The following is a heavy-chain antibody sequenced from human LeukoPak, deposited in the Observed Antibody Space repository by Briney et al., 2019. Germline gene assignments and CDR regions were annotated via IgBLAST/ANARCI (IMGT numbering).Heavy chain of an antibody. D-gene: IGHD3-10*01. Sequence: GGSLRLSCAAPGFILPYARMDWVRQAAGRGGEWVGRMKNKKSERTTNYIAPVKGRFPISRYDYRNTLYLEMDSLKTDDTAIYYCVTDGGLLPYYFTYWGQSTLVTVSS. CDR1: GFILPYAR. J-gene: IGHJ1*01. V-gene: IGHV3-15*01. CDR3: VTDGGLLPYYFTY. CDR2: MKNKKSERTT.